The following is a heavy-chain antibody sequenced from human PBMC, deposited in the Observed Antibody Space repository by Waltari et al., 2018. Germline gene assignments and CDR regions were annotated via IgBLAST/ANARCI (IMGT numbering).Heavy chain of an antibody. D-gene: IGHD3-3*01. Sequence: QVQLVQSGAEVKKPGASVKVSCKASGYTFTGYYMHWVRQAPGQGREWLGWFNHNSGGTNYAQKFQGRVTMTRDTSISTAYLELSRLRSDDTAVYYCARGGMGGHYDFWSVSLQIWGQGTMVTVSS. CDR3: ARGGMGGHYDFWSVSLQI. CDR2: FNHNSGGT. V-gene: IGHV1-2*02. CDR1: GYTFTGYY. J-gene: IGHJ3*02.